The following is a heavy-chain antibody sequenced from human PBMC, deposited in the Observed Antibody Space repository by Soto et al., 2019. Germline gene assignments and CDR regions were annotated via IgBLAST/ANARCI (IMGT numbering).Heavy chain of an antibody. CDR3: AHHLRYDSSGSPDYFDY. V-gene: IGHV2-5*02. CDR2: IYWDDDK. J-gene: IGHJ4*02. Sequence: GSGPTLVNPTQTLTLTCTFSGFSLSTSGVGVGWIRQPPGKALEWLALIYWDDDKRYSPSLKSRLTITKDTSKNQVVLTMTNMDPVDTATYYCAHHLRYDSSGSPDYFDYWGQGTLVTVSS. D-gene: IGHD3-22*01. CDR1: GFSLSTSGVG.